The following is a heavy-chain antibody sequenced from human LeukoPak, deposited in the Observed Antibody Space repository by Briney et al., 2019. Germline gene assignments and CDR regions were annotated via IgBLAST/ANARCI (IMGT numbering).Heavy chain of an antibody. V-gene: IGHV4-59*01. J-gene: IGHJ3*02. CDR3: ARDRPDYYDSSGYHLAAFDI. Sequence: SETLSLTCTVSGGSISSYYWSWIRQPPGKGLEWIGYIYYSGCTNYNPSLKSRVTISVDTSKNQFSLKLSSVTAADTAVYYCARDRPDYYDSSGYHLAAFDIWGQGTMVTVSS. CDR2: IYYSGCT. CDR1: GGSISSYY. D-gene: IGHD3-22*01.